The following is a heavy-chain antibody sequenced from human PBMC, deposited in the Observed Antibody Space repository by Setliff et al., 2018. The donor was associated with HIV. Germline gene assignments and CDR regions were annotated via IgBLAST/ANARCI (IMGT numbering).Heavy chain of an antibody. CDR2: IYASGST. V-gene: IGHV4-4*08. Sequence: PSETLSLTCTVPGGSNSGDYWSWIRQPPGKGLEWIGYIYASGSTKYNASLTGRVSFSIDTSTNQFSLKLTSVTAADTAVYYCARDRRGSGSFFPSWFDPWGQGALVTVSS. CDR1: GGSNSGDY. J-gene: IGHJ5*02. CDR3: ARDRRGSGSFFPSWFDP. D-gene: IGHD3-10*01.